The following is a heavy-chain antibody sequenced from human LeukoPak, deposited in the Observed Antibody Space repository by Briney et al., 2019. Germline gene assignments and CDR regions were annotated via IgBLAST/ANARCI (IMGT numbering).Heavy chain of an antibody. Sequence: ASVKVSCKASGYTFTGYYMHWVRQAPGQGLEWMGWINPNSGGTNYAQKFQGRVTMTRDTSISTAYMELSRLRSEDTAVYYCARRAGGYSHPYDYWGQGTLVTVS. V-gene: IGHV1-2*02. D-gene: IGHD4-23*01. CDR3: ARRAGGYSHPYDY. CDR2: INPNSGGT. J-gene: IGHJ4*02. CDR1: GYTFTGYY.